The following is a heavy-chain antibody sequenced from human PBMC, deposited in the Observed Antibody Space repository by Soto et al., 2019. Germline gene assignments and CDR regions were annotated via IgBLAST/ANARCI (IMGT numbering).Heavy chain of an antibody. CDR1: GGSFSGYY. V-gene: IGHV4-34*01. CDR3: ARKSEPWGSYRFLPYFDY. Sequence: SETLSLTCAVYGGSFSGYYWSWIRQPPGKGLEWIGEINHSGSTNYNPSLKSRVTISVDTSKNQFSLKLSSVTAADTAVYYCARKSEPWGSYRFLPYFDYWGQGTLVTVSS. J-gene: IGHJ4*02. D-gene: IGHD3-16*02. CDR2: INHSGST.